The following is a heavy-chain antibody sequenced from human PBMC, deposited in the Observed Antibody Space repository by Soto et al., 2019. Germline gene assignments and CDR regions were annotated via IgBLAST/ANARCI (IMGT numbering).Heavy chain of an antibody. D-gene: IGHD2-21*02. Sequence: SETLSLTCTVSGGSISSGDYYWSWIRQPPGKGLEWIGYIYYSGSTYYNPSLKSRVTISVDTSKNQFSLKLSSVTAADTAVYYCARAMVVTQNWFDLWGQGPLVTVSS. CDR1: GGSISSGDYY. J-gene: IGHJ5*02. CDR2: IYYSGST. CDR3: ARAMVVTQNWFDL. V-gene: IGHV4-30-4*01.